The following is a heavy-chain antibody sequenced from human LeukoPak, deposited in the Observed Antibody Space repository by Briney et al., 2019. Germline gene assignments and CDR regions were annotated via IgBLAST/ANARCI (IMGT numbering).Heavy chain of an antibody. CDR1: GYTFADNH. J-gene: IGHJ3*01. CDR2: ISPNSGVT. D-gene: IGHD7-27*01. V-gene: IGHV1-2*02. CDR3: ARELGRNAFDV. Sequence: GASVKVSCKASGYTFADNHMYWIRQAPGQGLECMGWISPNSGVTNYAQKFQGRITMTGDTSISTGYMELSSLRSDDTAAYYCARELGRNAFDVWGQGTMVTVSS.